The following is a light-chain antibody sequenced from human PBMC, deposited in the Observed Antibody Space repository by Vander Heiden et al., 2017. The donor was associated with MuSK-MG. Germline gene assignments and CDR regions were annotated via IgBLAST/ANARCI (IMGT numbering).Light chain of an antibody. J-gene: IGKJ4*01. CDR2: GAS. Sequence: MPHSPATLSVSPGERATLSCRAGHSVSSNLAWYQQKPGQAPRLLIYGASTRATGIPVRFSGSGSGTEFTLTISSLQSEDFAVYYWQQYNAWPAFGGGTKVEIK. CDR3: QQYNAWPA. V-gene: IGKV3-15*01. CDR1: HSVSSN.